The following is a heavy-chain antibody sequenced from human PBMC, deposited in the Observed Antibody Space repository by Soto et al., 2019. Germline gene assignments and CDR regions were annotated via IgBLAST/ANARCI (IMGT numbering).Heavy chain of an antibody. D-gene: IGHD6-13*01. Sequence: QVQLQESGPGLVKPSQTLSLTCTVSGGSISSGGYYWSWIRQHPGKGLEWIGYIYYSGSTYYNPSLKSRVTISVDTSKNQLSLKLSSVTAADTAVYYCARDRHSSSWEVDYYYYGMDVWGQGTTVTVSS. V-gene: IGHV4-31*03. CDR2: IYYSGST. CDR3: ARDRHSSSWEVDYYYYGMDV. CDR1: GGSISSGGYY. J-gene: IGHJ6*02.